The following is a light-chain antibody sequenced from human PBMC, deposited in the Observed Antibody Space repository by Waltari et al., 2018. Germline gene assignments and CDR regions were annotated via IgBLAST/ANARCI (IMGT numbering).Light chain of an antibody. V-gene: IGLV3-25*03. J-gene: IGLJ2*01. CDR3: QTADSGGVHVV. CDR2: KDI. CDR1: VFARPH. Sequence: SSDLTQPPSMSVSPGQTASIPCSADVFARPHGSWYQQKPAQAPLLVIHKDIERPSGIPERFSGSSSQTTVTLTIAGVQAEDEAVYYCQTADSGGVHVVFGGGTKLTVL.